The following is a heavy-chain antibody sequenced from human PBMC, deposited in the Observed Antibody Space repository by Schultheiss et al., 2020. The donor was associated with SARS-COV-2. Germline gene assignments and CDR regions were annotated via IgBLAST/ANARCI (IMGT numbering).Heavy chain of an antibody. CDR3: SRGRTSVIPSPVLGLGPHYFSYYMDV. CDR2: VSHSGGT. Sequence: SETLSLTCTVSGGSISSSSSSLGWIRQPPGKGLEWIGQVSHSGGTHYSPSLKRRVTISIDTSKRQFSLRLTSVTAADTAIYYCSRGRTSVIPSPVLGLGPHYFSYYMDVWGKGAAVTVSS. V-gene: IGHV4-39*01. CDR1: GGSISSSSSS. D-gene: IGHD6-19*01. J-gene: IGHJ6*03.